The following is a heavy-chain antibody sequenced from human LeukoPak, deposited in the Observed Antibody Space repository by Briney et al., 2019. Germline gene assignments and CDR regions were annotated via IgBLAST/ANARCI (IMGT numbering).Heavy chain of an antibody. CDR3: ARQYQLLQSSYYFDY. V-gene: IGHV5-51*01. D-gene: IGHD2-2*01. CDR2: IYPGDSDT. J-gene: IGHJ4*02. CDR1: GYSFTNYW. Sequence: GESLKISCKASGYSFTNYWIGWVRQMPGKGLEWMGIIYPGDSDTKYSPSFQGQVTISADKSINTAYLQWSSLRASDTAMYYCARQYQLLQSSYYFDYWGQGTLVTVSS.